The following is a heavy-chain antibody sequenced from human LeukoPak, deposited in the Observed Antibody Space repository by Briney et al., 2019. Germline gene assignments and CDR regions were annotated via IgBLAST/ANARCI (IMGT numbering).Heavy chain of an antibody. CDR2: ISGSGGSI. CDR1: GFTFSRFG. V-gene: IGHV3-23*01. J-gene: IGHJ4*02. Sequence: PGGTLRLSCAASGFTFSRFGMSWVRQAPGKGLEWVSAISGSGGSIYYADSVKGRFTISKDNSKNTLYLQMNSLRAEDTAVYYCATAPYYFDYWGQGTLVTVSS. D-gene: IGHD2-15*01. CDR3: ATAPYYFDY.